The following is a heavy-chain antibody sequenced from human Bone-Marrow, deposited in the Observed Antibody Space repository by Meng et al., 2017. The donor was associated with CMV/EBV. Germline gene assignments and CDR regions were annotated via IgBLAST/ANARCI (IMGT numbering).Heavy chain of an antibody. CDR2: IYYSGST. V-gene: IGHV4-39*07. Sequence: SETLSLTCTVSGGSISSSSYYWGWIRQPPGKGLEWIGSIYYSGSTYYNPSLKSRVTISVDTSKNQFSLKLSSVTAADTAVYYCARDHYRMVVTRVAFDIWGQGTMVTVSS. J-gene: IGHJ3*02. CDR3: ARDHYRMVVTRVAFDI. D-gene: IGHD4/OR15-4a*01. CDR1: GGSISSSSYY.